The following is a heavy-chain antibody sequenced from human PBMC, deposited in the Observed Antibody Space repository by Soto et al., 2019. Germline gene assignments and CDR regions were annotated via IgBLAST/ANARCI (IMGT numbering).Heavy chain of an antibody. D-gene: IGHD5-12*01. CDR2: ISGSGGRT. Sequence: GGSLRLSCAASGFTFSSYAMSWVRQAPGKGLEWVSAISGSGGRTYYADSVKGRFTISRDNSKNTLYLQMNSLRAEDTAVYYCAKDPGYSGYDYDFDYWGQGTLVTVSS. J-gene: IGHJ4*02. CDR3: AKDPGYSGYDYDFDY. V-gene: IGHV3-23*01. CDR1: GFTFSSYA.